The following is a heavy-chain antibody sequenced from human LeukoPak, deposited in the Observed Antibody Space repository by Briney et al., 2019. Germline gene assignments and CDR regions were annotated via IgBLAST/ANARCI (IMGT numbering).Heavy chain of an antibody. D-gene: IGHD3-22*01. J-gene: IGHJ4*02. CDR2: ISAYNGNT. Sequence: ASVTVSCTASVYTFTNCGISWLRQAPGQGLEWMGWISAYNGNTSYAQKVQGRVTITTDTSTSTAYMELRSLRSDDTAVYYCARDVDYDSSCYIDYWGQGTRVTVSS. V-gene: IGHV1-18*01. CDR1: VYTFTNCG. CDR3: ARDVDYDSSCYIDY.